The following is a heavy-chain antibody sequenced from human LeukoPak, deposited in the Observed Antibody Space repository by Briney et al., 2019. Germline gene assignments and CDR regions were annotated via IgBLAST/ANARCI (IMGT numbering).Heavy chain of an antibody. D-gene: IGHD3-22*01. CDR1: GFTFSSYS. CDR2: ISSSSSYI. J-gene: IGHJ4*02. V-gene: IGHV3-21*01. Sequence: PGRSLRLSCAASGFTFSSYSMNWVRQAPGKGLEWVSSISSSSSYIYYADSVKGRFTISRDNAKNSLYLQMNSLRAEDTAVYYCARDLGNYYYDSSGYYPPGYWGQGTLVTVSS. CDR3: ARDLGNYYYDSSGYYPPGY.